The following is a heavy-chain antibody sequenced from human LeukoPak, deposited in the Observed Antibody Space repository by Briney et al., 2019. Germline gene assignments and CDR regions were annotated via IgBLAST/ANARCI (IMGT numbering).Heavy chain of an antibody. CDR2: IYYSGST. D-gene: IGHD2-15*01. Sequence: SETLSLTCTVSGGSIISSSYYWGWIRQPPGKGLEWIGSIYYSGSTYYNPSLKSRVTISVDTSKNQFSLKLSSVTAADTAVYYCARVTIRIVVVVAARWFDPWGQGTLVTVSS. CDR3: ARVTIRIVVVVAARWFDP. CDR1: GGSIISSSYY. J-gene: IGHJ5*02. V-gene: IGHV4-39*07.